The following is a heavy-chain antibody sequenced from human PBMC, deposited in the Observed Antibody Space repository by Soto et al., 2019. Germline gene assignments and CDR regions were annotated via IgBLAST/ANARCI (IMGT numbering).Heavy chain of an antibody. J-gene: IGHJ5*02. V-gene: IGHV3-30*18. CDR3: AKSVRWELLRSPFDP. Sequence: PGGSLRLSCAASGFTFSSYGMHWVRQAPGKGLEWVAVISYDGSNKYYADSVKGRFTISRDNSKNTLYLQMNSLRAEDTAVYYCAKSVRWELLRSPFDPWGQGTLVTVSS. CDR2: ISYDGSNK. CDR1: GFTFSSYG. D-gene: IGHD1-26*01.